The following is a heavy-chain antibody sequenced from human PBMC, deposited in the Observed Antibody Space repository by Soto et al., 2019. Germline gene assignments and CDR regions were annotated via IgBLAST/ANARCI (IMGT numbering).Heavy chain of an antibody. Sequence: QVQLVESGGGVVQPGRSLRLSCAASGFTFSSYGMHWVRQAPGKGLEWVAVIWYDGSNKYYADSVKGRFTISRDNSKNTLYLQMNSLRAEDTAVYYCAREGSIFGVVMADYWGQGTLVTVSS. V-gene: IGHV3-33*01. CDR3: AREGSIFGVVMADY. CDR1: GFTFSSYG. D-gene: IGHD3-3*01. J-gene: IGHJ4*02. CDR2: IWYDGSNK.